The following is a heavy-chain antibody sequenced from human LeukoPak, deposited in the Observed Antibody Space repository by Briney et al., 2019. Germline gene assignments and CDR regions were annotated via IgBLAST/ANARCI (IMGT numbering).Heavy chain of an antibody. V-gene: IGHV4-59*01. Sequence: SETLSLTCTVSGGSISSYYWSWIRQPPGKGLEWIGYIYYSGSTNYNPSLKSRVTISVDTSKDQFSLKLSSVTAADTAVYYCAGAYYYGSGSSRYMDVWGKGTTVTISS. D-gene: IGHD3-10*01. CDR1: GGSISSYY. J-gene: IGHJ6*03. CDR3: AGAYYYGSGSSRYMDV. CDR2: IYYSGST.